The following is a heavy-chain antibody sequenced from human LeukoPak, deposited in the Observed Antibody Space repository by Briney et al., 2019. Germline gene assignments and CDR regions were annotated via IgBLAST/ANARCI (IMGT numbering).Heavy chain of an antibody. D-gene: IGHD2-2*01. CDR3: ARDRWRGGSTTYYGMDV. CDR1: GFTFSSYS. CDR2: ISSSSSTI. V-gene: IGHV3-48*01. Sequence: GGSLRLSCAASGFTFSSYSMNWVRQAPGKGLEWVSYISSSSSTIYYADSVKGRFTISRDNAKNSLYLQMNSLRAEDTAVYYCARDRWRGGSTTYYGMDVWGQGTTVTVSS. J-gene: IGHJ6*02.